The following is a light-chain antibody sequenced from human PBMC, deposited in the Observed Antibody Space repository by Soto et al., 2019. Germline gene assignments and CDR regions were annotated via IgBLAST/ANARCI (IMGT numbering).Light chain of an antibody. Sequence: DIQMTQSPSCLSAFVGDRVTITCRASQSISSYLSWYQQKPGKAPKLLIYAASSLQSGVPSRFSGSGSGTDFTLTISSLQPEDFATYYCQQSYSTPHFGPGTKVDVK. CDR1: QSISSY. V-gene: IGKV1-39*01. J-gene: IGKJ3*01. CDR2: AAS. CDR3: QQSYSTPH.